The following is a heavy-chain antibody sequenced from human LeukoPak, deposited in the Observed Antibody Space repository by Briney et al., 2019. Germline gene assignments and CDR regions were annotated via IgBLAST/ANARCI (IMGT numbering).Heavy chain of an antibody. Sequence: SVKVSCKASGVTFSNFAISWVRQAPGQGLEWMGGIIPIFRRANYAQKFQDRLTITADESTTEVYMELTRLKSDDTAIYYCARVGEFGINSAMVLPDWGQGSLVTVSS. D-gene: IGHD3-16*01. CDR3: ARVGEFGINSAMVLPD. J-gene: IGHJ4*02. V-gene: IGHV1-69*13. CDR1: GVTFSNFA. CDR2: IIPIFRRA.